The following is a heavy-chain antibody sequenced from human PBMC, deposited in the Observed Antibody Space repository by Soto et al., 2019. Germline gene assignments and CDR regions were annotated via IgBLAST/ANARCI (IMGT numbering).Heavy chain of an antibody. D-gene: IGHD6-19*01. CDR1: GFTLISYG. V-gene: IGHV3-30*18. J-gene: IGHJ4*02. Sequence: QVQLVESGGGVVQPGRSLRLSCAASGFTLISYGMHWVRQAPVKGLEWVAVISYDGSNKYYADSVKGRFTISRDNSKNPLYLQMNSLRAEDTAVYYCAKGSVAGKISGWGSETDYWCQGTLVTVSS. CDR2: ISYDGSNK. CDR3: AKGSVAGKISGWGSETDY.